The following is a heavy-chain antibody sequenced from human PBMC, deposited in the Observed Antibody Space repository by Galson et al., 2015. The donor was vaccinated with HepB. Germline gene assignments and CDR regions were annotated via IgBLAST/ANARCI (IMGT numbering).Heavy chain of an antibody. V-gene: IGHV3-9*01. J-gene: IGHJ4*02. CDR3: AKDLGSSGAY. D-gene: IGHD6-13*01. CDR2: ISWNSGSI. CDR1: GFTFDDYA. Sequence: SLRLSCAASGFTFDDYAMHWVRQAPGKGLEWVSGISWNSGSIGYADSVKGRFTISRDNAKNSLYLQMNSLRAEDTALYYCAKDLGSSGAYWGQGTLVTVSS.